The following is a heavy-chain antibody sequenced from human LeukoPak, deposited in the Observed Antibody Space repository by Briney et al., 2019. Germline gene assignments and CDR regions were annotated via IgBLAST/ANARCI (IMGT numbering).Heavy chain of an antibody. CDR2: ISYDGSNK. V-gene: IGHV3-30*18. CDR3: AKDGGGDAFDY. J-gene: IGHJ4*02. CDR1: GFTFSSYG. D-gene: IGHD2-21*02. Sequence: PGGSLRLSCAASGFTFSSYGMHWVRQAPGKGLEWVAVISYDGSNKYYADSVKGRFTISRDNSKNTLYLQMNSLRAEDTAVYYCAKDGGGDAFDYWGRGTLVTVSS.